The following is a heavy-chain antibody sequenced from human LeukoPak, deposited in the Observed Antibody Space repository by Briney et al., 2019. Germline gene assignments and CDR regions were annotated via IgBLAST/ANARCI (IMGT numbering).Heavy chain of an antibody. D-gene: IGHD4-17*01. Sequence: GGSLRLSCAASGFTFSDDYMSWIRHAPGEGLEWLSYSSSSSSYTNYAHSVKGRFTISRDNAKNSLYLQMHSLRAEDTAVYYCARYDYGDNPLDYWGQGTMVSVFS. V-gene: IGHV3-11*06. CDR3: ARYDYGDNPLDY. CDR2: SSSSSSYT. CDR1: GFTFSDDY. J-gene: IGHJ4*02.